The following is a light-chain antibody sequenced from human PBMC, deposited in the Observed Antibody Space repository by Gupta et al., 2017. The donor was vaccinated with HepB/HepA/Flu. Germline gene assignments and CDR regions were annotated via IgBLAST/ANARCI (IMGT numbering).Light chain of an antibody. CDR2: EVT. CDR1: SSDVGNDNL. J-gene: IGLJ3*02. Sequence: QSGLTPPSSVSGSPGHSIPISCTGTSSDVGNDNLVSWYQQHPGKAPKLIIYEVTERSSGVSNRFSGSKSGDTASLTISWLQTEDEADYYCSSYAGSSTVMFGGGTKVTVL. V-gene: IGLV2-23*02. CDR3: SSYAGSSTVM.